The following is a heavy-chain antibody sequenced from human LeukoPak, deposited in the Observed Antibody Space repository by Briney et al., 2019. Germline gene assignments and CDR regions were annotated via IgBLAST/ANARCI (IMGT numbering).Heavy chain of an antibody. Sequence: GGSLRLSCAASGFTFSSYAMHWVRQAPGKGLEWVAVISYDGSNKYYADSVKGRFTISRDNSKNTLYLQMNSLRAEDTAVYYCARAPAIGHLDYWGQGTLVTVSS. CDR1: GFTFSSYA. D-gene: IGHD3-3*02. V-gene: IGHV3-30-3*01. J-gene: IGHJ4*02. CDR3: ARAPAIGHLDY. CDR2: ISYDGSNK.